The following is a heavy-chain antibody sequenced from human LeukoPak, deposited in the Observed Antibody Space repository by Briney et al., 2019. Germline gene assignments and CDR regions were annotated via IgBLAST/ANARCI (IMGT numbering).Heavy chain of an antibody. CDR1: GITFSNYW. V-gene: IGHV3-74*01. J-gene: IGHJ6*02. CDR3: ARDSYYGMDV. Sequence: GGSLRLSCAASGITFSNYWMHWVRQAPGKGLVWVSCINSGGNSTRYADAVKGRFTISRDNAENTLYLQMNSLRAEDTAVYYCARDSYYGMDVWGQGTTVTVSS. CDR2: INSGGNST.